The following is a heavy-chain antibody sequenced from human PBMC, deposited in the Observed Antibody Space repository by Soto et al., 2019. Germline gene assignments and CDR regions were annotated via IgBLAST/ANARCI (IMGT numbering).Heavy chain of an antibody. J-gene: IGHJ4*02. CDR1: GFMFSNHG. Sequence: LRLSCAASGFMFSNHGMHWVRQAPGKGLEWVAVIWSDGNNRYYADSVKGRFTISRDNSKNTVYLQMNSLRAEDTAVYYCVRGENWNDEASDYWGQGTLVTVSS. V-gene: IGHV3-33*01. D-gene: IGHD1-1*01. CDR3: VRGENWNDEASDY. CDR2: IWSDGNNR.